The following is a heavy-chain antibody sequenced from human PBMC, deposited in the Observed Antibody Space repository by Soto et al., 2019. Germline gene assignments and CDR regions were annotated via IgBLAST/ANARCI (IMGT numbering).Heavy chain of an antibody. D-gene: IGHD2-8*01. J-gene: IGHJ4*02. Sequence: SETLSLTCAVSGGSLSSSSWWSWVRQPPGKTLEWLGEIFYSGSTKYNQSLNSRVTISADQSKNDFSLRLSSVTAADTAVYYCVRHGGVAYYHDFWGQGMLVTVSS. CDR1: GGSLSSSSW. CDR2: IFYSGST. CDR3: VRHGGVAYYHDF. V-gene: IGHV4-4*02.